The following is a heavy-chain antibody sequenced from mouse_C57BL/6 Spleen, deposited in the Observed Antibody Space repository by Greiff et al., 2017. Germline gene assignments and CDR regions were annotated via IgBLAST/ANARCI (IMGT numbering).Heavy chain of an antibody. CDR2: IYPGDGDT. V-gene: IGHV1-82*01. CDR3: ARDWRGY. Sequence: VQLQESGPELVKPGASVKISCKASGYAFSSSWMNWVKQRPGKGLEWIGRIYPGDGDTNYNGKFKGKATLTADKSSSTAYMQLSSLTSEDSAVYFCARDWRGYWGQGTTLTVSS. CDR1: GYAFSSSW. J-gene: IGHJ2*01. D-gene: IGHD4-1*01.